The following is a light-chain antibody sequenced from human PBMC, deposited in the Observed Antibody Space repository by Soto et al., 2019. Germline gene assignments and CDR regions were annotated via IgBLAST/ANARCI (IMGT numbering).Light chain of an antibody. J-gene: IGLJ2*01. CDR2: EVS. Sequence: QSALTQPPSASGSPGQSVTIPCTGTSSDVGGYNYVSWYQQHPGKAPTFLIFEVSSRPSGVPDRFSGSKSGNTASLTVSGLQADDEADYYCSSYAGSTNPVIFGGGTKLTVL. CDR3: SSYAGSTNPVI. V-gene: IGLV2-8*01. CDR1: SSDVGGYNY.